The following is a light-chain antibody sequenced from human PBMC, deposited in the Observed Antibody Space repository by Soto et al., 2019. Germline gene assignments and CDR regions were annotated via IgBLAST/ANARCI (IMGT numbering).Light chain of an antibody. J-gene: IGKJ5*01. CDR2: AAS. CDR1: QSVSKS. V-gene: IGKV3-11*01. Sequence: PGERATLSCRASQSVSKSLAWYQQKPGQAPRLLIYAASNRASGIPARFSGGGSGTDFTLTISSLEPEDLAVYYCQQRSNWPPVTFGQGTRLEIK. CDR3: QQRSNWPPVT.